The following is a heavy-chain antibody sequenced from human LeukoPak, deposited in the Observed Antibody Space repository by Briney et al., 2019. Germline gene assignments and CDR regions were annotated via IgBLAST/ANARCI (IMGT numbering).Heavy chain of an antibody. CDR3: ASWRGYYDAFDI. J-gene: IGHJ3*02. Sequence: SVKVSCKASGGTFSSYAISWVRQAPGQGLEWMGGIIPIFGTANYAQKFQGRVTITADESTSTAYMELSSLRSEDTAVYYCASWRGYYDAFDIWGQGTMVTVSS. CDR2: IIPIFGTA. V-gene: IGHV1-69*01. D-gene: IGHD3-3*01. CDR1: GGTFSSYA.